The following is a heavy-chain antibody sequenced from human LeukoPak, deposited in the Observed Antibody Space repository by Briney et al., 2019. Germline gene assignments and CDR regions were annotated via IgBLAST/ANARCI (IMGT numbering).Heavy chain of an antibody. CDR1: GGSIRSFY. CDR3: ARDLIQLWLGGYYYYMDV. CDR2: IFYSGST. Sequence: SETLSLTCTVSGGSIRSFYWSWIRQPPGKGLEWIGYIFYSGSTTYNPSLKSRVTISVDTSKNQFSLKLSSVTAADTAVYYCARDLIQLWLGGYYYYMDVWGKGTTVTVSS. D-gene: IGHD5-18*01. J-gene: IGHJ6*03. V-gene: IGHV4-59*12.